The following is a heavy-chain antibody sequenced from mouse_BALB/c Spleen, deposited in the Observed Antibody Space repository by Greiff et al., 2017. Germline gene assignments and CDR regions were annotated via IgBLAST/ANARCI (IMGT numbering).Heavy chain of an antibody. Sequence: QVQLKQSGPGLVAPSQSLSITCTVSGFSLTSYGVHWVRQPPGKGLEWLGVIWAGGSTNYNSALMSRLSISKDNSKSQVFLKMNSLQTDDTAMYYCARDFTYGSSCAYWGQGTLVTVSA. D-gene: IGHD1-1*01. J-gene: IGHJ3*01. CDR2: IWAGGST. CDR3: ARDFTYGSSCAY. V-gene: IGHV2-9*02. CDR1: GFSLTSYG.